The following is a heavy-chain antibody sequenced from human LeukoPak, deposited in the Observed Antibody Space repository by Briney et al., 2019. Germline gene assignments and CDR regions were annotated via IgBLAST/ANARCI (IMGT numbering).Heavy chain of an antibody. CDR3: AGGKYYYDSSGLYNWFDP. V-gene: IGHV4-59*01. J-gene: IGHJ5*02. Sequence: SETLSLTCTVSGGSISSYYWSWIRQPPGKGLEWIGYIYYSGSTNYNPSLKSRVTISVDTSKNQFSLKLSSVTAADTAVYYCAGGKYYYDSSGLYNWFDPWGQGTLVTVSS. CDR2: IYYSGST. CDR1: GGSISSYY. D-gene: IGHD3-22*01.